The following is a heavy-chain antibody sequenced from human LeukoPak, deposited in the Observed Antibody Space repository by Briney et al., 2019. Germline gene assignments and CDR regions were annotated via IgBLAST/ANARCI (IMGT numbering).Heavy chain of an antibody. CDR3: ARDNSVRDEAWWFNR. CDR1: GYTFTSYY. D-gene: IGHD5-24*01. J-gene: IGHJ5*02. V-gene: IGHV1-46*01. CDR2: INPTGGST. Sequence: ASVKVSCKASGYTFTSYYMHWVRQAPGQGLEWMGLINPTGGSTGYAQKFQGRVTMTRDMSTSTDYLELSSLRSEDTAVYYCARDNSVRDEAWWFNRWGQGTLVTVSS.